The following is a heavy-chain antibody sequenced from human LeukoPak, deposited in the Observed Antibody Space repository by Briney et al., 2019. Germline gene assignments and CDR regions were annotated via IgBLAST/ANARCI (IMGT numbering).Heavy chain of an antibody. CDR3: AKDSWSRNGIYDAFDI. J-gene: IGHJ3*02. Sequence: GGSLRLSCAASGFTFSSSAMSWVRQAPGKGLEWVSAISNNGGYTYYADSVQGRFTISRDNSKSTLCLQMNSLRAEDTAVYYCAKDSWSRNGIYDAFDIWGQGTMVTVSS. D-gene: IGHD2-8*01. CDR2: ISNNGGYT. CDR1: GFTFSSSA. V-gene: IGHV3-23*01.